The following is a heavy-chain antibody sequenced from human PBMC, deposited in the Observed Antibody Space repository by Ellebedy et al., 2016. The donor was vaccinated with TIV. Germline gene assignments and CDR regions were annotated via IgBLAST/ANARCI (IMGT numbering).Heavy chain of an antibody. D-gene: IGHD5-18*01. J-gene: IGHJ4*02. V-gene: IGHV3-23*01. Sequence: GESLKIPCAASGFTFSPYAMAWVRQAQGTGLEWVSGIVGSGSQKYADSVKGRFTISRDNSKRTVDLQMNSLRAEDTAIYFCAKDRTSGDGYWVFDNWGQGTLVSVSS. CDR1: GFTFSPYA. CDR2: IVGSGS. CDR3: AKDRTSGDGYWVFDN.